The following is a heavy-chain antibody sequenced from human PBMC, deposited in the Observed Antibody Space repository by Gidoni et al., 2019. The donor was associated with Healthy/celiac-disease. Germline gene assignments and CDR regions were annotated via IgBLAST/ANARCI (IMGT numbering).Heavy chain of an antibody. J-gene: IGHJ6*02. Sequence: QVQLVQSGAEVKKPGASVKVSCKASGYTFTGYYMHWVRQAPGQGLEWMGWINPNSGGTNDAQKFQGRVTMTRDTSISTAYMELSRLRSDDTAVYYCASSIVVVPAAIRGVDYYYYGMDVWGQGTTVTVSS. CDR3: ASSIVVVPAAIRGVDYYYYGMDV. CDR1: GYTFTGYY. D-gene: IGHD2-2*02. CDR2: INPNSGGT. V-gene: IGHV1-2*02.